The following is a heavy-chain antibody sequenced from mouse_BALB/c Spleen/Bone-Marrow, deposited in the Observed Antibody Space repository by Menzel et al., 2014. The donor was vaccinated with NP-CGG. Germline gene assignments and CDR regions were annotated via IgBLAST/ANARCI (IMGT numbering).Heavy chain of an antibody. CDR2: IDPANGNT. V-gene: IGHV14-3*02. Sequence: EVHLQQSGAELVKPGASVKLSCTASGFNIKDTYMHWVEQRPEQGLEWIGRIDPANGNTKYDPKFQGKATITADTSSNTAYLQLSSLTSEDTAVYYCARGDYGGFAYWGQGTLVTVSA. CDR3: ARGDYGGFAY. CDR1: GFNIKDTY. J-gene: IGHJ3*01. D-gene: IGHD2-4*01.